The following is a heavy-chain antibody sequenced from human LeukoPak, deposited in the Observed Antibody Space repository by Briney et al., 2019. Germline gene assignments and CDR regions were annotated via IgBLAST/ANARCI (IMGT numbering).Heavy chain of an antibody. Sequence: GGSLRLSCAASGFTFSSYAMSWVRQAPGKGLEWASGISWNSFTIRYADSVKGRFTISRDNAKNSLFLQMNSLRTEDTALYYCAKGLRYFDWADHWGQGTLVTVSS. CDR3: AKGLRYFDWADH. J-gene: IGHJ5*02. CDR1: GFTFSSYA. V-gene: IGHV3-9*01. D-gene: IGHD3-9*01. CDR2: ISWNSFTI.